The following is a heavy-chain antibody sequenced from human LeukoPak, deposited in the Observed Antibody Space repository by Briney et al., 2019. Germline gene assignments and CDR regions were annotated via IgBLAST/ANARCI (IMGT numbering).Heavy chain of an antibody. CDR1: GGSISSSNYY. J-gene: IGHJ5*02. V-gene: IGHV4-39*01. D-gene: IGHD2-15*01. Sequence: SETLSLTCTVSGGSISSSNYYWGWICQPPEKGLEWIGCIYYSGSTYYNPSLKSRVTISVDTSKNQFSLKLSSVTAADTAVYYCARLDGYCSGGSCYSVSFVDPWGQGTLVTVSS. CDR3: ARLDGYCSGGSCYSVSFVDP. CDR2: IYYSGST.